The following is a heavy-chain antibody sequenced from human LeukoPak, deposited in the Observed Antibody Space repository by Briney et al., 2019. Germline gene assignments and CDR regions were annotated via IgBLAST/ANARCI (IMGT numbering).Heavy chain of an antibody. J-gene: IGHJ4*02. CDR3: AKPLAAAGIMYYFDY. D-gene: IGHD6-13*01. Sequence: GGSLRLSCAASGFIFTIYGMHWVRQAPGKGLEWVAFIRYDGGNKYYADSVKGRFSISRDNSKNTLYLQMNSLRAEDTAVYYCAKPLAAAGIMYYFDYWGQGTLVTVSS. CDR1: GFIFTIYG. V-gene: IGHV3-30*02. CDR2: IRYDGGNK.